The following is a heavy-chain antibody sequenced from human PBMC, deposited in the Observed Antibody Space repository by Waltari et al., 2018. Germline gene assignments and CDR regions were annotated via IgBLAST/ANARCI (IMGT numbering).Heavy chain of an antibody. CDR1: GGPISSYY. Sequence: QVQLQESGPGLVKPSETLSLTCTVSGGPISSYYWSWIRQPAGKGLEWIGRIYTSGSTNYNPSLKSRVTMSVDTSKNQFSLKLSSVTAADTAVYYCARDKAGTVTEQSFDYWGQGTLVTVSS. J-gene: IGHJ4*02. V-gene: IGHV4-4*07. CDR2: IYTSGST. D-gene: IGHD4-17*01. CDR3: ARDKAGTVTEQSFDY.